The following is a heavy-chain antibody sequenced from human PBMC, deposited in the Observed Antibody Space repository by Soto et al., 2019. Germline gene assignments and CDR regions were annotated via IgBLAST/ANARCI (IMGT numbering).Heavy chain of an antibody. CDR1: GYTFTAFA. J-gene: IGHJ4*02. D-gene: IGHD3-10*01. Sequence: QVQLVQSGTEVRKPGASVRVSCKASGYTFTAFAMHWVRQAPGQRPEWMGWINADNGNTRYSQKFQGRVIFTRDTSANTAYLELSSLESDDMAVYYCARDGSGYYGSGSYPDWGQGTLVTVSS. CDR3: ARDGSGYYGSGSYPD. CDR2: INADNGNT. V-gene: IGHV1-3*01.